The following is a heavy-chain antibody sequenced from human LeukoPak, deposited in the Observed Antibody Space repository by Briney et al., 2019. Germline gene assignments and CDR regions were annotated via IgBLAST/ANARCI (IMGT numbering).Heavy chain of an antibody. D-gene: IGHD1-20*01. J-gene: IGHJ4*02. Sequence: ASVKVSCKASGGTFSSYAISWVRQAPGQGLEWMGGIIPIFGTANYAQKFRGRVTITADKSTSTAYMELSSLRSEDTAVYYCARDSITGNPIFDYWGQGTLVTVSS. CDR1: GGTFSSYA. CDR3: ARDSITGNPIFDY. CDR2: IIPIFGTA. V-gene: IGHV1-69*06.